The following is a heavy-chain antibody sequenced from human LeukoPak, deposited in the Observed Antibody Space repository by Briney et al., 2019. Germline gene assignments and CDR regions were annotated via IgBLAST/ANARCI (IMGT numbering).Heavy chain of an antibody. CDR3: ARGGSSSYYL. J-gene: IGHJ4*02. CDR1: GFIFSDHY. D-gene: IGHD6-13*01. V-gene: IGHV3-72*01. CDR2: IRNKAQRYTT. Sequence: GGSLRLSCAAPGFIFSDHYMDWVRLAPGKGLEWVGRIRNKAQRYTTVYAASVSGRFTISRDDSRNSLYLQMNSLRAEDTAVYYCARGGSSSYYLWGQGTLVTVSS.